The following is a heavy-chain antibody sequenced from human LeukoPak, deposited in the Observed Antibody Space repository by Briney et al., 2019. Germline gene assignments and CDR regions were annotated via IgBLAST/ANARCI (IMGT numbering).Heavy chain of an antibody. CDR3: ANLRESFWIPEFDY. J-gene: IGHJ4*02. D-gene: IGHD1-1*01. CDR2: ISGSGDST. V-gene: IGHV3-23*01. CDR1: GFTFSYYA. Sequence: GGSLRLSCAASGFTFSYYAMSWVRQAPGKGLEWVSVISGSGDSTYYADSVKGRFTISRDNSKNTLSLQMNSLRAEDTAVYYCANLRESFWIPEFDYWGQGTLVTVSS.